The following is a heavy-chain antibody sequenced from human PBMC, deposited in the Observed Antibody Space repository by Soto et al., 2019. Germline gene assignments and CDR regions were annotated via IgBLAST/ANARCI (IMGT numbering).Heavy chain of an antibody. V-gene: IGHV4-61*01. CDR1: GGSVSSGISH. Sequence: SETLSLTCTASGGSVSSGISHWSWIRPPPGKGMECIGNIHFSGRTKSHPSLKSRVTMSVATPRNLFSLTFTSVTAAATPLYYCARDVPAASLGYWGPGSLGTGSS. J-gene: IGHJ4*01. D-gene: IGHD6-25*01. CDR3: ARDVPAASLGY. CDR2: IHFSGRT.